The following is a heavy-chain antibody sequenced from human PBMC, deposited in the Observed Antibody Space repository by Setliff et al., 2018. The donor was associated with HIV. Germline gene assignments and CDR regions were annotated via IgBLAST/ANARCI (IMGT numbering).Heavy chain of an antibody. CDR1: GFTFRNYW. V-gene: IGHV3-74*01. Sequence: PGGSLRLSCAASGFTFRNYWMHWVRQAPGKGLVWVSRIDGDGSGTSYADSVQGRFTISRDNAKNTLYLQMNSLRAEDTAVYYCVRDITTCWDVWG. CDR2: IDGDGSGT. CDR3: VRDITTCWDV. D-gene: IGHD4-4*01. J-gene: IGHJ6*03.